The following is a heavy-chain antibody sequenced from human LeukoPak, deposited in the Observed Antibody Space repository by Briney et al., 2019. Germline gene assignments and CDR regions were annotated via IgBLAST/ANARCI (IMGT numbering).Heavy chain of an antibody. D-gene: IGHD2-2*01. Sequence: SVKVYCKASGGTFSSYAISWVRQAPGQGLEWMGGIIPIFGTANYAQKFQGRVTITADESTSTAYMELSSLRPEDTAVYYCARTRGKVPAAAPLFDYWGQGTLVTVSS. CDR3: ARTRGKVPAAAPLFDY. J-gene: IGHJ4*02. V-gene: IGHV1-69*13. CDR2: IIPIFGTA. CDR1: GGTFSSYA.